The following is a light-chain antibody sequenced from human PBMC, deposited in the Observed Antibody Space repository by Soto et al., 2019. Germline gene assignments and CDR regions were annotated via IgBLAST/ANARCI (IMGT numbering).Light chain of an antibody. CDR3: QQYYNTPSYT. CDR1: QSVLYSSNNKNY. V-gene: IGKV4-1*01. Sequence: DIVMTQSPDSLAVSLGERATINCKSSQSVLYSSNNKNYLAWYQQKPGQPPKLLIYWASTRESGVPDRFSGSGSGTDFNLTISSLQAEDVAVYYCQQYYNTPSYTFGQGTKLEIK. J-gene: IGKJ2*01. CDR2: WAS.